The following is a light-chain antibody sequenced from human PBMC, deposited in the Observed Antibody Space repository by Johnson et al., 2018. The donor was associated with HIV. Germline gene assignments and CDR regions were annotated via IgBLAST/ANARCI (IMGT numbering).Light chain of an antibody. Sequence: QSVLTQPPSVYAAPGQKVTISCSGSNSNIGDNYVSWYQQVPGTAPKLLIYDNNKRPSGIPDRFSGSKSGTSATLGITGLQTGDEADYYCGTWDSSLRVGFFGTGTKVTVL. CDR2: DNN. J-gene: IGLJ1*01. CDR1: NSNIGDNY. V-gene: IGLV1-51*01. CDR3: GTWDSSLRVGF.